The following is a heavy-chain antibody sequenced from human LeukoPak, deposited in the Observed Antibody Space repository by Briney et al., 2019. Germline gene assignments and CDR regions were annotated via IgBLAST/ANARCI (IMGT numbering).Heavy chain of an antibody. V-gene: IGHV3-48*01. Sequence: PGGSLRLSCAASGFTFSSYSMNWVRQAPGKGLEWVSYISSSSSTIYYADSVKGRFTISRDNSKNTLYLQMNSLRAEDTAVYYCARLVGATRRNYFDYWGQGTLVTVSS. J-gene: IGHJ4*02. CDR1: GFTFSSYS. CDR2: ISSSSSTI. CDR3: ARLVGATRRNYFDY. D-gene: IGHD1-26*01.